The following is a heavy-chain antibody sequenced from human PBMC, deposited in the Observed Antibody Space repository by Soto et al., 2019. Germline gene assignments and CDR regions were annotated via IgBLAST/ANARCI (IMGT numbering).Heavy chain of an antibody. Sequence: PSETLSLTCTVSGDSLSGYFWSWIRQPADKGLEWIGRIYGSGTTIYNPSLRGRVTISLDTSKNQFSLKLTSVTAADTAVYYCAKDIPGGIPPPWGHGTLVTAPQ. CDR3: AKDIPGGIPPP. D-gene: IGHD2-8*02. CDR1: GDSLSGYF. J-gene: IGHJ5*02. V-gene: IGHV4-4*07. CDR2: IYGSGTT.